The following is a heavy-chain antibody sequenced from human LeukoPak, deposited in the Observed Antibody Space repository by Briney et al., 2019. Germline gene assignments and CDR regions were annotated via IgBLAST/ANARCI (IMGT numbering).Heavy chain of an antibody. CDR2: ISSSSSYI. J-gene: IGHJ4*02. Sequence: PGGSLRLSCAASGFTFSSYSMNWVRQAPGKGLEWVSSISSSSSYIYYADPVKGRFTISRDNAKNSLYLQMNSLRAEDTAVYYCARDEGATYYYDSSGYYFFDYWGQGTLVTVSS. D-gene: IGHD3-22*01. CDR1: GFTFSSYS. CDR3: ARDEGATYYYDSSGYYFFDY. V-gene: IGHV3-21*01.